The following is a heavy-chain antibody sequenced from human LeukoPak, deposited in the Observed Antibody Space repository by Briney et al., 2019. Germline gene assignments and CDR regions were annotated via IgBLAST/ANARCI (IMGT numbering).Heavy chain of an antibody. J-gene: IGHJ3*02. V-gene: IGHV4-30-4*01. Sequence: SQTLSVTCTVSGGSINSGDYYWTWIRQPPGKGLEWIGYIYYSGKTYYNPSLKSRVTISIDTSRNQFSLKLSSVTAADTAVYYCARYYYDSSGYPPRDAFDIWGQGTMVTVSS. D-gene: IGHD3-22*01. CDR1: GGSINSGDYY. CDR2: IYYSGKT. CDR3: ARYYYDSSGYPPRDAFDI.